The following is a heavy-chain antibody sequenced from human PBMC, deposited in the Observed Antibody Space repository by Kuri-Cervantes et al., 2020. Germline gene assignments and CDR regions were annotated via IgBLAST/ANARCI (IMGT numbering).Heavy chain of an antibody. CDR3: AKDLDYGGNSHYFDY. V-gene: IGHV3-30-3*01. J-gene: IGHJ4*02. CDR1: GFTFSSYA. CDR2: ISYDGSNK. D-gene: IGHD4-23*01. Sequence: LSLTCAASGFTFSSYAMHWVRQAPGKGLEWVAVISYDGSNKYYADSVKGRFTISRDNAKNSLYLQMNSLRAEDTALYYCAKDLDYGGNSHYFDYWGQGTLVTVSS.